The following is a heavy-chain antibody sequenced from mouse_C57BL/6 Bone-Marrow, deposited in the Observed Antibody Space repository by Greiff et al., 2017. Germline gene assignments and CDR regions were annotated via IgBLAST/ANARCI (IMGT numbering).Heavy chain of an antibody. Sequence: QVQLQQPGAELVMPGASVKLSCKASGYTFTSYWMHWVKQRPGQGLEWIGEIDPSDSYTNYNQKFKGKSTLTVDKSSSTAYMQLSSLTSEDSAVYYCARGARSYWYFDVWGTGTTVTVSS. CDR1: GYTFTSYW. V-gene: IGHV1-69*01. J-gene: IGHJ1*03. CDR2: IDPSDSYT. CDR3: ARGARSYWYFDV.